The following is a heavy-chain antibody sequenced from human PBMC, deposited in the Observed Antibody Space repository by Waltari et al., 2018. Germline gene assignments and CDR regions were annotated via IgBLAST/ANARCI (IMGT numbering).Heavy chain of an antibody. CDR2: IYYSGST. V-gene: IGHV4-39*01. CDR1: GGSISSSSYY. J-gene: IGHJ4*02. D-gene: IGHD5-12*01. CDR3: ARPPETPYDYEGG. Sequence: QLQLQESGPGLVKPSETLSLTCTVSGGSISSSSYYWGWIRQPPGKGLEWIGSIYYSGSTYYNPSLKSRVTISVDTSKNQFSLKLSSVTAADTAVYYCARPPETPYDYEGGWGQGTLVTVSS.